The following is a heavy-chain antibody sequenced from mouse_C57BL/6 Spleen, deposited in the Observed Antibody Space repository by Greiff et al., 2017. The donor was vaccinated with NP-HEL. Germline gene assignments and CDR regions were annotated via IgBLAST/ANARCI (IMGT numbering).Heavy chain of an antibody. CDR3: ARYDYDGFAY. J-gene: IGHJ3*01. CDR2: IDPSDSYT. CDR1: GYTFTSYW. D-gene: IGHD2-4*01. V-gene: IGHV1-69*01. Sequence: QVQLQQPGAELVMPGASVKLSCKASGYTFTSYWMHWVKQRPGQGLEWIGEIDPSDSYTNYNQKFKGKSTLTVDKSSSTAYMQLSSLTSEDSAVYYCARYDYDGFAYWGQRTLVTVSA.